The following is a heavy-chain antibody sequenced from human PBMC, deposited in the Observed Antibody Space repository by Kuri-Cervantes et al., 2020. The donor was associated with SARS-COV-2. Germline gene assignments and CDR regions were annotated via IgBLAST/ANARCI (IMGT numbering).Heavy chain of an antibody. J-gene: IGHJ6*03. V-gene: IGHV4-4*07. CDR3: ARVVPAADEGLYYYYMDV. Sequence: SETLSLTCTVSGGSISSYYWSWIRQPAGKGLEWIGRIYTSGSTNYNPSLKSRVTMSADTSKNQFSLKLSSVTAADTAVYYCARVVPAADEGLYYYYMDVWGKGTTVTVSS. D-gene: IGHD2-2*01. CDR2: IYTSGST. CDR1: GGSISSYY.